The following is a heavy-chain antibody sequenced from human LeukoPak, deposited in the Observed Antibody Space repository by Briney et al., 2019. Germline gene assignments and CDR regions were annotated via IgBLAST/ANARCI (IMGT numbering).Heavy chain of an antibody. V-gene: IGHV1-18*01. Sequence: ASVKVPCKASGYTFTSYGISWVRQAPGQGLEWMGWISAYNGNTNYAQKLQGRVTMTTDTSTSTAYMELRSLRSDDTAVYYCARADTEIDAFDIWGQGTMVTVSS. CDR2: ISAYNGNT. CDR1: GYTFTSYG. J-gene: IGHJ3*02. CDR3: ARADTEIDAFDI.